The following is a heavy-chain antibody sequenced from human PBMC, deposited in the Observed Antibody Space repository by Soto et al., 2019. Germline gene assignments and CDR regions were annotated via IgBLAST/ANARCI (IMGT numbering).Heavy chain of an antibody. V-gene: IGHV4-30-4*01. CDR2: IYYSGST. CDR3: ARDGAARPEDYYYGMDV. CDR1: GGSISSGDYY. J-gene: IGHJ6*02. D-gene: IGHD6-6*01. Sequence: SSETLSLSCTVSGGSISSGDYYWSWIRQPPGKGLEWIGYIYYSGSTYYNPSLKSRVTISVDTSKNQFSLKLSSVTAADTAVYYCARDGAARPEDYYYGMDVGGQGTTVTVSS.